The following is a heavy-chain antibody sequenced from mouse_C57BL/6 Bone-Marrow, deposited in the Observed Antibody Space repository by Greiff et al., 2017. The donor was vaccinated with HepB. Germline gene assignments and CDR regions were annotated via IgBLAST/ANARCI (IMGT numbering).Heavy chain of an antibody. CDR3: ARQGTTVVYFDY. CDR2: ISNGGGST. CDR1: GFTFSDYY. D-gene: IGHD1-1*01. V-gene: IGHV5-12*01. Sequence: EVKLVESGGGLVQPGGSLKLSCAASGFTFSDYYMYWVRQTPEKRLEWVAYISNGGGSTYYPDTVKGRFTISRDNAKNTLNLQMSRLKSEDTAMYYCARQGTTVVYFDYWGQGTTLTVSS. J-gene: IGHJ2*01.